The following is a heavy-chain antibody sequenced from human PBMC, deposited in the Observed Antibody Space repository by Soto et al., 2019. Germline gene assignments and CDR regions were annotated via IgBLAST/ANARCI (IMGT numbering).Heavy chain of an antibody. V-gene: IGHV3-33*01. D-gene: IGHD3-3*01. CDR1: GFTFSSYG. J-gene: IGHJ6*04. Sequence: QVQLVESGGGVVQPGRSLRLSCAASGFTFSSYGMHWVRQAPGKGLEWVAVIWYDGSNKYYADSVKGRFTISRDTSKNSLYLQMNRLRAEDTAVYYLARDAHYDLWCGYYPSDVWGNGTPVTVSS. CDR3: ARDAHYDLWCGYYPSDV. CDR2: IWYDGSNK.